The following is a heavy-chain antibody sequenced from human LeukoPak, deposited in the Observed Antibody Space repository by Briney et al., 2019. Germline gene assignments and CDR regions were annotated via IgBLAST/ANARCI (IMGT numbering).Heavy chain of an antibody. CDR3: ARGDSGWYASGYFDY. CDR1: GGSFSGYY. Sequence: SETLSLTCAVYGGSFSGYYGSWIRQPPGKGLEWIGEINHSGSTNYNPSLKSRVTISVDTSKNQFSLKLSSVTAADTAVYYCARGDSGWYASGYFDYWGQGTLVTVSS. J-gene: IGHJ4*02. D-gene: IGHD6-19*01. CDR2: INHSGST. V-gene: IGHV4-34*01.